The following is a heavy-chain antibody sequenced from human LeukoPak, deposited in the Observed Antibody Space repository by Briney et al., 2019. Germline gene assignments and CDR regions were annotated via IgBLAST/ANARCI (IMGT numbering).Heavy chain of an antibody. Sequence: GGSLRLSCVASGFTVSSNYMSWVRQAPGKGLEWVSVIYSGGSTYYADSVKGRSTISRHNSKNTLYLQMNSLRAEDTAVYYCARGPVTAYYYGMDVWGQGTTVTVSS. D-gene: IGHD4-17*01. CDR1: GFTVSSNY. CDR3: ARGPVTAYYYGMDV. V-gene: IGHV3-53*04. J-gene: IGHJ6*02. CDR2: IYSGGST.